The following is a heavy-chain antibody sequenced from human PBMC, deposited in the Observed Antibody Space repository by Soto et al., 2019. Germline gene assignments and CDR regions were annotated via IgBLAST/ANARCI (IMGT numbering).Heavy chain of an antibody. Sequence: QLQLHESGPGLVKPSETLSLTCTVSGGSISSSSYYWGWFRQPPGQGLEWIGSVYYCGSTYYNPSLKSRVTISVDKSNNQFSLKLSTVTAADTAVYYCARLPRSSSWRKIDYWGQGTLVTVSS. D-gene: IGHD6-13*01. J-gene: IGHJ4*02. CDR2: VYYCGST. CDR3: ARLPRSSSWRKIDY. V-gene: IGHV4-39*01. CDR1: GGSISSSSYY.